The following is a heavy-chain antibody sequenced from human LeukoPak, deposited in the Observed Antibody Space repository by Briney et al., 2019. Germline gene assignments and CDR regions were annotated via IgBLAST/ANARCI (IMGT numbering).Heavy chain of an antibody. CDR3: AREGCSSTSCYPDY. D-gene: IGHD2-2*01. J-gene: IGHJ4*02. CDR1: GYTFTRYY. Sequence: GASVKVSCKASGYTFTRYYMHWVRQAPGQGLEWMGIINPSGGGTSNAQKFQGRVTMTRDTSTSTDYMELSSLRSEDTAVYDCAREGCSSTSCYPDYWGQGTLVTVSS. CDR2: INPSGGGT. V-gene: IGHV1-46*01.